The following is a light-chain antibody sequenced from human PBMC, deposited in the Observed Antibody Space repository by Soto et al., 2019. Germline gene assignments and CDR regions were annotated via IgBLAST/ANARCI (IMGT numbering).Light chain of an antibody. V-gene: IGKV3-20*01. CDR3: QQYSSSGT. J-gene: IGKJ5*01. CDR2: GAS. Sequence: DIVLTQSPGTLSLSPGERPTLSCRASQSVSNNYLAWYQQKPGXDPXXLIYGASNRATGIPDRFSGGGSGKFSPLTISRLEPEDFAVYYCQQYSSSGTFGQGTRLEIK. CDR1: QSVSNNY.